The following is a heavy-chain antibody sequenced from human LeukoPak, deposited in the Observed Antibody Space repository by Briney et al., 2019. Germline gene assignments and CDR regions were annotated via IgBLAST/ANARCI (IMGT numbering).Heavy chain of an antibody. V-gene: IGHV4-34*01. CDR2: TNHSGST. Sequence: PSETLPLTCAVYGGSFSGYYWSWIRQPPGKGLEWIGETNHSGSTNHNPSLKSRVTISVDTSKNQFSLKLSSVTAADTAVYYCARGRGYYDYVWGSYRHRPENYFDYWGQGTLVTVSS. CDR1: GGSFSGYY. J-gene: IGHJ4*02. D-gene: IGHD3-16*02. CDR3: ARGRGYYDYVWGSYRHRPENYFDY.